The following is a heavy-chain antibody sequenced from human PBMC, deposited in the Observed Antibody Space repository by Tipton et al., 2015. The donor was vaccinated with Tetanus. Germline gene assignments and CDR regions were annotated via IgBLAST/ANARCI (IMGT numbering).Heavy chain of an antibody. CDR1: GGSISSYY. D-gene: IGHD3-16*01. CDR3: ARQITAADAFDT. Sequence: TLSLTCTVSGGSISSYYWSWIRQPAGKGLEWIGRIYTSGSTNYNPSLKSRVTMSVDTSKKQFSLKLRSVTAADTAMYYCARQITAADAFDTWGQGTMVTVSS. CDR2: IYTSGST. J-gene: IGHJ3*02. V-gene: IGHV4-4*07.